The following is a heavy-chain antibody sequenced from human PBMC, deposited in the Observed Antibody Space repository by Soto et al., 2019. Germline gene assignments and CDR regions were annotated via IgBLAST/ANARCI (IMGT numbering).Heavy chain of an antibody. CDR2: IYPGDSNS. CDR3: ARSWNSGSFFDY. CDR1: GYSFASYW. Sequence: GESLKISCKGSGYSFASYWIAWVRQMPGKGLEWMGIIYPGDSNSIYSPSFQGQVTISADKSISTAYLHWSSLKASDSAMYYCARSWNSGSFFDYWGRGTLVTVSS. V-gene: IGHV5-51*01. D-gene: IGHD5-12*01. J-gene: IGHJ4*01.